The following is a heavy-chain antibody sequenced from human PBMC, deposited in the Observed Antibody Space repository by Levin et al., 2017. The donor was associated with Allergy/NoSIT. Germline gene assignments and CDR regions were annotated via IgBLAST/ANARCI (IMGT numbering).Heavy chain of an antibody. Sequence: SETLSLTCTVSGGSISSSSYYWGWIRQPPGKGLEWIGSIYYSGSTYYNPSLKSRVTISVDTSKNQFSLKLSSVTAADTAVYYCARDLRRSGWYALYYFDYWGQGTLVTVSS. D-gene: IGHD6-19*01. J-gene: IGHJ4*02. CDR3: ARDLRRSGWYALYYFDY. CDR1: GGSISSSSYY. V-gene: IGHV4-39*07. CDR2: IYYSGST.